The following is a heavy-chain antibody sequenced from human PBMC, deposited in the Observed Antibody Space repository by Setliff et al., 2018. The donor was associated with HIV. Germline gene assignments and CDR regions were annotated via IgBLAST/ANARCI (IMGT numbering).Heavy chain of an antibody. V-gene: IGHV4-4*09. CDR3: ARHSRGYDSQPFDY. CDR1: GGSINSYY. D-gene: IGHD3-22*01. Sequence: PSETLSLTCTVSGGSINSYYWNWIRQPPGKGLEWIGYIYTSGSTNYNPSLKSRVTISVDTSKNKFSRKLSPVTAADTAVYYCARHSRGYDSQPFDYWGQGTLVTVSS. CDR2: IYTSGST. J-gene: IGHJ4*02.